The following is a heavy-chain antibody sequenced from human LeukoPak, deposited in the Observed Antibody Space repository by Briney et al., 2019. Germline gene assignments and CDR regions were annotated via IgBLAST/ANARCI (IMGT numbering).Heavy chain of an antibody. V-gene: IGHV4-30-2*01. J-gene: IGHJ5*02. CDR1: GGSISSGGYY. Sequence: SETLSLTCTVSGGSISSGGYYWSWIRQPPGKGLEWIGYIYHSGGTYYNPSLKSRVTISVDRSKNQFSLKLSSVTAADTAVYYCAREPLSEYSSSSGGWFDPWGQGTLVTVSS. CDR2: IYHSGGT. CDR3: AREPLSEYSSSSGGWFDP. D-gene: IGHD6-6*01.